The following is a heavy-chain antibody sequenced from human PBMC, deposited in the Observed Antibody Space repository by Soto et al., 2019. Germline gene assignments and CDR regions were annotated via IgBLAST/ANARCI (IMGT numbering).Heavy chain of an antibody. CDR1: GFTFSSYG. J-gene: IGHJ6*02. V-gene: IGHV3-30*18. CDR3: AKDSDSSGFPTRPNNYYYYGMDV. D-gene: IGHD6-19*01. Sequence: QVQLVESGGGVVQPGRSLRLSCAASGFTFSSYGMHWVRQAPGKGLEWVAVISYDGSNKYYADSVKGRFTISRDNSKNTLYLQMNSLRAEDTAVYYCAKDSDSSGFPTRPNNYYYYGMDVWGQGTTVTVSS. CDR2: ISYDGSNK.